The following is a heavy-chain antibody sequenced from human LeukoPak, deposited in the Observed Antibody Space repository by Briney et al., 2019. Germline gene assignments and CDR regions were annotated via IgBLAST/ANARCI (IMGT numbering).Heavy chain of an antibody. J-gene: IGHJ3*02. V-gene: IGHV3-7*01. Sequence: PGGSLRLSCAASGFTFSSCWMSWVRQAPGKGLEWVANIKQDGSEKYYVDSVKGRFTISRDNAKNSLYPQMNSLRAEDTAVYYCMTTDSNYAFDIWGQGTMVTVSP. CDR2: IKQDGSEK. D-gene: IGHD4-17*01. CDR1: GFTFSSCW. CDR3: MTTDSNYAFDI.